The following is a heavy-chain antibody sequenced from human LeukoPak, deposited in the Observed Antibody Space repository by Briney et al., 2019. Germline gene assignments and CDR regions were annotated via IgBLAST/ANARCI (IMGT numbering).Heavy chain of an antibody. CDR2: ISSSATYI. V-gene: IGHV3-21*01. CDR3: ATWDDYGDYVAFEY. Sequence: GGSLRLSCAGSGFTFSSYTMNWVRQAPGKGLEWVSSISSSATYIYYADSVGGQFTISRDDAKNSLFLHMNSLRAEDTAVYYCATWDDYGDYVAFEYWGQGTLVTVSS. CDR1: GFTFSSYT. D-gene: IGHD4-17*01. J-gene: IGHJ4*02.